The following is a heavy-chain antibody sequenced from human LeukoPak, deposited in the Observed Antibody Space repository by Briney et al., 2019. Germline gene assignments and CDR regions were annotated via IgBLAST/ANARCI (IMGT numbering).Heavy chain of an antibody. Sequence: GGSLRLSCAASGFTFSSYAMHWVRQAPGKGLEWVAVISYDGSNKYYADSVKGRFTISRDNSKNTLYLQMNSLRAEDTAVYYCARESSSPSLGAFDIWGQGTMVTVSS. CDR2: ISYDGSNK. CDR3: ARESSSPSLGAFDI. D-gene: IGHD6-6*01. J-gene: IGHJ3*02. CDR1: GFTFSSYA. V-gene: IGHV3-30-3*01.